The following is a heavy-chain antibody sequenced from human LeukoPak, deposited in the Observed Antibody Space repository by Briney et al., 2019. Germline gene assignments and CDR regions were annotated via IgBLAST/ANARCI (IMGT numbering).Heavy chain of an antibody. Sequence: KPSGTLSLTCAVYGGSFSGYYWSWVRQPPGKGLEWIGEINHSGSNNYNPSLESRVTISVDKSKNQFSLELRSVTAAVTAVYYCARIRDYDRWGQGLLVTVSS. J-gene: IGHJ5*02. V-gene: IGHV4-34*01. CDR1: GGSFSGYY. CDR2: INHSGSN. CDR3: ARIRDYDR. D-gene: IGHD3-16*01.